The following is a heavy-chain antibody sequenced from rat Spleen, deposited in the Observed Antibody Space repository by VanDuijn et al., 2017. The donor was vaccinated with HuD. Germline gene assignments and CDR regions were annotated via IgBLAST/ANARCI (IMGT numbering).Heavy chain of an antibody. CDR1: GYSITSNY. V-gene: IGHV3-1*01. CDR2: ISYSGST. D-gene: IGHD1-6*01. Sequence: VQLQESGPGLVKPSQSLSLTCSVTGYSITSNYWGWIRKFPGNQMEWMAYISYSGSTGYNPSLKSRISISRDTSKNQFFLQLNSVTTEDTATYYCARTMYTTDYYYVPFASWGQGTLVTVSS. CDR3: ARTMYTTDYYYVPFAS. J-gene: IGHJ3*01.